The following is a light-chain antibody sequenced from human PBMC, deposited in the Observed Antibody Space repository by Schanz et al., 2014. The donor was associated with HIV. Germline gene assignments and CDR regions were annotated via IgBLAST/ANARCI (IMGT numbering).Light chain of an antibody. CDR1: QTINTN. CDR2: VAS. J-gene: IGKJ4*01. CDR3: QQLNSPLT. Sequence: DIQMTQSPSSLSAFVGERVTITCRASQTINTNLNWYQQKPGKAPKLLIYVASSLQGGVPSRFSGSGSGTDFTLTISSLQPEDFATYYCQQLNSPLTFGGGTKVEIK. V-gene: IGKV1-39*01.